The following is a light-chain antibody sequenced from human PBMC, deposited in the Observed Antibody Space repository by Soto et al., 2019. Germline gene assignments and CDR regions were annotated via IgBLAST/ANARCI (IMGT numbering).Light chain of an antibody. V-gene: IGKV1-27*01. CDR2: AAS. CDR3: QMYNSSPWT. CDR1: QGISNY. Sequence: DIQMTQSPSSLSASVGDRDTITCRASQGISNYLAWYQQKPGKVPKLLIYAASTLQSGVPSRFSGSGSGTAFTLPISSLQPEDVATYYCQMYNSSPWTFGQGTKVELK. J-gene: IGKJ1*01.